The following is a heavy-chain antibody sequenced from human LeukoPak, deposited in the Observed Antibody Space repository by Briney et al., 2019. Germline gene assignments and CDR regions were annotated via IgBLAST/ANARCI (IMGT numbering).Heavy chain of an antibody. V-gene: IGHV4-39*01. Sequence: SETLSLTCTVSGGSITSSNYYWGWIRQPPGKGLEWIGSFYYSGSTNYNPSLKSRVTISVDSSKNQFSLKLSSVTAADTAVYYCVYYYGSGSVEYWGQGTLVTVSS. D-gene: IGHD3-10*01. J-gene: IGHJ4*02. CDR1: GGSITSSNYY. CDR2: FYYSGST. CDR3: VYYYGSGSVEY.